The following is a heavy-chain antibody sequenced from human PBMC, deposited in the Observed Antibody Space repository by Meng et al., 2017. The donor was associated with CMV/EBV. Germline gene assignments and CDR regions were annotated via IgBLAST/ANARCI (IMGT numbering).Heavy chain of an antibody. V-gene: IGHV1-18*01. CDR2: ISAYNGNT. CDR3: ARDFGQLRFLEWLSRTWFDP. CDR1: GYTFTSYG. Sequence: ASVKVSCKASGYTFTSYGISWVRQAPGQGLEWMVWISAYNGNTNYAQKLQGRVTMTTDTSTSTAYMELRSLRSDDTAVYYCARDFGQLRFLEWLSRTWFDPWGQGTLVTVSS. J-gene: IGHJ5*02. D-gene: IGHD3-3*01.